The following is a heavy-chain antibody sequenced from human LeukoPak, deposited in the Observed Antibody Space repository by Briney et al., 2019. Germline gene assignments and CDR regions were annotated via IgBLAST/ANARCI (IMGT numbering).Heavy chain of an antibody. Sequence: PGGSLRLSCAASGFTFTIYEMNWVRQAPGKGLEWVSYISSSGRSIYYADSVKGRFTISRDNAKNSLYLQMNSLRAEDTAVYYCARGPHYYDSSGPFDYWGLGTLVTVSS. J-gene: IGHJ4*02. D-gene: IGHD3-22*01. CDR2: ISSSGRSI. CDR1: GFTFTIYE. V-gene: IGHV3-48*03. CDR3: ARGPHYYDSSGPFDY.